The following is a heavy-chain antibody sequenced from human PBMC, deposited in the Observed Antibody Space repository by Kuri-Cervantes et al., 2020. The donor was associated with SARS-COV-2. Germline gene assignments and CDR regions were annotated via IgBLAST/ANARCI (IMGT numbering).Heavy chain of an antibody. CDR3: ARVDWDFWSLYYYGMDV. D-gene: IGHD3-3*01. V-gene: IGHV4-59*01. Sequence: ESLKISCTVSGGSISSYYWSWIRQPPGKGLEWIGYIYYSGSTNYNPSLKSRVTISVDTSKNQFSLKLSSVTAADTAVYYCARVDWDFWSLYYYGMDVWGQGTTVTVSS. J-gene: IGHJ6*02. CDR1: GGSISSYY. CDR2: IYYSGST.